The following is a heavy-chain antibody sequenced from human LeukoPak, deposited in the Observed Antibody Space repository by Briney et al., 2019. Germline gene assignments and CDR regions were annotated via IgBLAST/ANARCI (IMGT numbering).Heavy chain of an antibody. CDR3: ARDDRAWYSSRWYSADYYYMDV. CDR2: IYYSGST. V-gene: IGHV4-59*01. J-gene: IGHJ6*03. Sequence: SETLSLTCAVYGGSFSGYYWSWIRQPPGKGREWIGYIYYSGSTNYNPSLKSRVTISVDTSKNQFSLKLSSVTATDTAVYYCARDDRAWYSSRWYSADYYYMDVWGKGTTVTVSS. CDR1: GGSFSGYY. D-gene: IGHD6-13*01.